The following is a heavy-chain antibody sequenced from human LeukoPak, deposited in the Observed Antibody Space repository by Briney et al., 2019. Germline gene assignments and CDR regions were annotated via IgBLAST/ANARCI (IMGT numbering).Heavy chain of an antibody. CDR3: ARHIRNYGMDV. Sequence: SETLSLTCTVSGGSINSYFWSWMRQSPGKGLEWIGYVYDSGSTNYNPSLKSRVTLSVDTSKNQFSLKLSSVTAADTAVYYCARHIRNYGMDVWGQGTTVTVSS. CDR2: VYDSGST. J-gene: IGHJ6*02. CDR1: GGSINSYF. D-gene: IGHD2-21*01. V-gene: IGHV4-59*08.